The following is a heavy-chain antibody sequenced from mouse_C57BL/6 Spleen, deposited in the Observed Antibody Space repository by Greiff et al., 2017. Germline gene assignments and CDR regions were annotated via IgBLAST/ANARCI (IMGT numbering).Heavy chain of an antibody. CDR3: GSGGGYEGFAY. CDR1: GYTFTNYW. Sequence: QVQLQQSGAELVRPGTSVKMSCKASGYTFTNYWIGWVKQRPGHGLEWIGDIYPGGGYTNYNEKFKGKATLTADKSSSTANMQFSSLTSEVSAIYCCGSGGGYEGFAYWGQGTLVTVSA. CDR2: IYPGGGYT. D-gene: IGHD2-2*01. V-gene: IGHV1-63*01. J-gene: IGHJ3*01.